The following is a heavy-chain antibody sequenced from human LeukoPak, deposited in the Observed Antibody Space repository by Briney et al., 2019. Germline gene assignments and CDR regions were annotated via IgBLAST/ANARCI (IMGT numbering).Heavy chain of an antibody. J-gene: IGHJ4*02. CDR3: ARVGAPDY. D-gene: IGHD1-26*01. CDR1: GFTFSSYS. CDR2: ISGTSSYI. Sequence: PGGSLRLSCAASGFTFSSYSMNWVRQAPGKGLEWVSFISGTSSYIYYADSVKGRFTISRDNAKNSLYLQMNSLRAEDTAVYYCARVGAPDYWGQGTLVTVSS. V-gene: IGHV3-21*01.